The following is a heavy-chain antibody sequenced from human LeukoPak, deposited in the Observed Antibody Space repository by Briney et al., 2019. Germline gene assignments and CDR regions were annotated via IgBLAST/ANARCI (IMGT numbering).Heavy chain of an antibody. V-gene: IGHV3-64D*06. CDR1: GFTFSSYA. Sequence: PGGSLRLSCAASGFTFSSYAMHWVRQAPGRGLEYVSAISSNGGSTYYADSVKGRFTISRDNSKNTLYLQMSSLRPDDTSVYFCVKGFCSSTSCYPDYWGQGTLVTVSS. CDR2: ISSNGGST. J-gene: IGHJ4*02. CDR3: VKGFCSSTSCYPDY. D-gene: IGHD2-2*01.